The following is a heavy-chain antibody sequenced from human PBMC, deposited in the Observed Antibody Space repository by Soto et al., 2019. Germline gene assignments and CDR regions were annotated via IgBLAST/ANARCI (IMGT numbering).Heavy chain of an antibody. CDR3: ARVDRSGWLGCMDV. D-gene: IGHD6-19*01. J-gene: IGHJ6*02. CDR2: IYYSGST. V-gene: IGHV4-39*01. CDR1: GGSISSSSYY. Sequence: PSETLSLTCTVSGGSISSSSYYWGWIRQPPGKGLEWIGSIYYSGSTYYNPSLKSRVTISVDTSKNQFSLKLSSVTAADTAVYYCARVDRSGWLGCMDVWGQGTTVTVSS.